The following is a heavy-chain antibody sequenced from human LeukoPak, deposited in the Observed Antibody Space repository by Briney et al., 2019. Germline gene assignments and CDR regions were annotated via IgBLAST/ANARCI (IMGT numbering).Heavy chain of an antibody. CDR2: IYTRGST. D-gene: IGHD6-13*01. Sequence: SETLSLTCTVSGASISSYYWSWVRQPAGRGLEWIGRIYTRGSTTYNPSLQSRVTISLDKSKNLFSLNLSSVTAADTAVYYCARDDVGIAAAGGIYWGQGTLVTVSS. CDR1: GASISSYY. J-gene: IGHJ4*02. V-gene: IGHV4-4*07. CDR3: ARDDVGIAAAGGIY.